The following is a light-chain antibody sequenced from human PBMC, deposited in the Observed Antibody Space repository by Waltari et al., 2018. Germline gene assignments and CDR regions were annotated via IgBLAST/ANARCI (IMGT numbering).Light chain of an antibody. J-gene: IGKJ1*01. CDR1: QSINSR. CDR3: QQYYIYWT. CDR2: DAS. Sequence: DIQMTQSPSTLSASVGDRVTITCRASQSINSRLAWLQQKPGKAPKLLIYDASSLESGVPSRFSGSGSGTYFTLTISSLQPDDFATYYCQQYYIYWTFGQGTKLEIK. V-gene: IGKV1-5*03.